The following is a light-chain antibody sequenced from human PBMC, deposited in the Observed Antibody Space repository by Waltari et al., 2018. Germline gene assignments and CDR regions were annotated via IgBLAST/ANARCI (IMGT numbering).Light chain of an antibody. CDR1: SGHSTNV. CDR3: QTGGHGTWV. J-gene: IGLJ3*02. V-gene: IGLV4-69*01. CDR2: VNRDGSH. Sequence: QLVLTQSPSASASLGASVKLTCTLSSGHSTNVIAWLQKRPERGPRYLMKVNRDGSHNKGDEIPDRLSGSSSGAEHYLAISSLQSEDEADYYCQTGGHGTWVFGGGTKLTVL.